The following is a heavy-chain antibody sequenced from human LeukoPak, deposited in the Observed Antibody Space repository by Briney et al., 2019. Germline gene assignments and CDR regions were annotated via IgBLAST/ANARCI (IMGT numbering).Heavy chain of an antibody. V-gene: IGHV3-53*01. CDR1: GFTASSNY. D-gene: IGHD4-17*01. CDR3: ARDRRGDGGDRSHYYYMDV. Sequence: GGSLRLSCAAPGFTASSNYTSWVRQAPGKGLEWVSVIYSGGSTYYADSVKGRFTISRDNSKNTLYLQMNSLRAEDTAVYYCARDRRGDGGDRSHYYYMDVWGKGTTVTVSS. CDR2: IYSGGST. J-gene: IGHJ6*03.